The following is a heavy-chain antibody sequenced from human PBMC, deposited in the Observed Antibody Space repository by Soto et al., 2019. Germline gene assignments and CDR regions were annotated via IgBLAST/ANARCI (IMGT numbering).Heavy chain of an antibody. Sequence: QVQLQESGPGLVKPSETLSLTCSVSSGSISSSPYYWGWIRQPPGKGLQWIGSIFHRGSTQYNPSLGSRVTISVDSSMNQFSLKVNSLTAAETALYYCARHAVRGLPEYNWFDPWGRGTLVTVSS. J-gene: IGHJ5*02. CDR2: IFHRGST. CDR1: SGSISSSPYY. D-gene: IGHD3-10*01. CDR3: ARHAVRGLPEYNWFDP. V-gene: IGHV4-39*01.